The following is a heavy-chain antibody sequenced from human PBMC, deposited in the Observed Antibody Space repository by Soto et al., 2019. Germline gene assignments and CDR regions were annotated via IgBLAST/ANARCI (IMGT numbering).Heavy chain of an antibody. CDR1: GYTFTSYG. V-gene: IGHV1-18*01. J-gene: IGHJ6*03. D-gene: IGHD3-3*01. CDR2: ISAYNGNT. CDR3: ARVAPYYDFWSGYESKANYMDV. Sequence: QVQLVQSGAEVKKPGASVKVSCKASGYTFTSYGISWVRQAPGQGLEWMGWISAYNGNTNYAQKLQGRVTMTTDTPTSTAYMELRSLRSDDTAVYYCARVAPYYDFWSGYESKANYMDVWGKGTTVTVSS.